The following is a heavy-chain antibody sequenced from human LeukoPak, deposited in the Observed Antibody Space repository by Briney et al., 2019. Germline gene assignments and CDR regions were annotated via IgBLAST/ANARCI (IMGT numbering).Heavy chain of an antibody. Sequence: ASVKVSCKASGYTFTSYYMHWVRQAPGQGLEWMGITNPSGGSTSYAQKFQGRVTMTRDTSTSTVYMELSSLRSEDTAVYYCAREVSSSWDHYYGMDVWGQGTTVTVSS. D-gene: IGHD6-13*01. CDR1: GYTFTSYY. J-gene: IGHJ6*02. V-gene: IGHV1-46*01. CDR3: AREVSSSWDHYYGMDV. CDR2: TNPSGGST.